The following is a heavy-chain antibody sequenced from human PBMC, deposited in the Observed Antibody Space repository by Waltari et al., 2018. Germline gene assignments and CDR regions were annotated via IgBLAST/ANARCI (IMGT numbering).Heavy chain of an antibody. CDR3: AKDGYGSGILGYFDY. CDR2: IRYDGSNK. J-gene: IGHJ4*02. Sequence: QVQLVEYAVGLVQPLESLSLTGAASGLYFSSHGMPWVRQAPGKGLEWVTFIRYDGSNKYYADSVKGRFTISRDNSKNTLYLQMNSLRAEDTAVYYCAKDGYGSGILGYFDYWGQGTLVTVSS. CDR1: GLYFSSHG. V-gene: IGHV3-30*02. D-gene: IGHD3-10*01.